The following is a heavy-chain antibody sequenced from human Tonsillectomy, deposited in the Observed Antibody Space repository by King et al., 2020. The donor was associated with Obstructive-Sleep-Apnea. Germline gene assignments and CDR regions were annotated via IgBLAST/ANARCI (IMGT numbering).Heavy chain of an antibody. CDR1: GGSLSGHF. Sequence: VQLQQWGAGLLKPSETLSLTCAVYGGSLSGHFWSWIRQPPGKGLEWIGEINHSGSTNDNPSLKSRVTISVDTSQNQFSLKLGSVTAADTAVYYCARGGAVAGTRRTYYYGMDVWGQGTTVTVSS. J-gene: IGHJ6*02. V-gene: IGHV4-34*01. D-gene: IGHD6-19*01. CDR3: ARGGAVAGTRRTYYYGMDV. CDR2: INHSGST.